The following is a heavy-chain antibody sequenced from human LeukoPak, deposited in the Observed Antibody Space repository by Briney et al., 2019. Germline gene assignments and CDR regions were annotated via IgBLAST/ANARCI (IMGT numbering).Heavy chain of an antibody. J-gene: IGHJ6*02. CDR2: MNPNSGNT. V-gene: IGHV1-8*01. CDR3: ARRYSSSWYPYYYYGMDV. CDR1: GYTFTSYD. D-gene: IGHD6-13*01. Sequence: ASVKVSCKASGYTFTSYDINWVRQATGQGLEWMGWMNPNSGNTGYAQKFQGRVTMTRDTSISTAYMELSSLRSEDTAVYYCARRYSSSWYPYYYYGMDVWGQGTTVTVSS.